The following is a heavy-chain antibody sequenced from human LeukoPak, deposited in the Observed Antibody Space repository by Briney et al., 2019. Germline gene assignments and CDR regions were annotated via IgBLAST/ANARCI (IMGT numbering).Heavy chain of an antibody. J-gene: IGHJ4*02. D-gene: IGHD2-2*01. Sequence: PGRYLRLSCAASGFTFKTYSMHWVRQAPGEGLEWVAVISSHGSTEYYADSVKGRFTISRDNSKNTLYLQMNSLRPEDTAVYYCARDPVPAAARHFDYWGQGTLVTVSS. CDR3: ARDPVPAAARHFDY. CDR1: GFTFKTYS. V-gene: IGHV3-30-3*01. CDR2: ISSHGSTE.